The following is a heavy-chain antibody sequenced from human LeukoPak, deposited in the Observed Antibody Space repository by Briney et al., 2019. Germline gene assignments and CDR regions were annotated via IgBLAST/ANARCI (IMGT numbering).Heavy chain of an antibody. CDR1: GGSISTYY. D-gene: IGHD5-18*01. Sequence: SETLSLTCTVSGGSISTYYWTWIRQPPGKGLEWIGYIYYSGSTNYNPSLKSRVTISVDTSKNQFSLKLSSVTAADTAVYYCARGLEYSYVLGAWFDPWGQGTLVTVFS. CDR2: IYYSGST. J-gene: IGHJ5*02. V-gene: IGHV4-59*12. CDR3: ARGLEYSYVLGAWFDP.